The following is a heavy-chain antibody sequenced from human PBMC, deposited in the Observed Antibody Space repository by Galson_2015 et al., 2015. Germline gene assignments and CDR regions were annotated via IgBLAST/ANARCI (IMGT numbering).Heavy chain of an antibody. CDR3: AKELSAGRYCSSTSCYDGVPYYYYGMDV. V-gene: IGHV3-30*18. D-gene: IGHD2-2*01. J-gene: IGHJ6*02. Sequence: SMRLSCAASGFTLSSYGMHWVRQAPGKGLEWVAVISYDGSNKYYADSVKGRFTISRDNSKNTLYLQMNSLRAEDTAVYYCAKELSAGRYCSSTSCYDGVPYYYYGMDVWGQGTTVTVSS. CDR1: GFTLSSYG. CDR2: ISYDGSNK.